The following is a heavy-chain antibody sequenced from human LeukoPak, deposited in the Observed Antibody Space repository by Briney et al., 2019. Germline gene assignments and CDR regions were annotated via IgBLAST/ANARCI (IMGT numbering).Heavy chain of an antibody. D-gene: IGHD3-3*01. J-gene: IGHJ4*02. V-gene: IGHV3-48*01. CDR3: AREKRITIFGVVTLDY. Sequence: GGSLRLSCAASGFTCSSYSMNWLRQAPGKGLEWVSYISSSSSTIYYADSVKGRFTISRDNAKNSLYLQMNSLRAEDTAVYYCAREKRITIFGVVTLDYWGQGTLVTVSS. CDR1: GFTCSSYS. CDR2: ISSSSSTI.